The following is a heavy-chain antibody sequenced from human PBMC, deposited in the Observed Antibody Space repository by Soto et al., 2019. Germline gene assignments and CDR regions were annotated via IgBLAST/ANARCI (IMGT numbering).Heavy chain of an antibody. D-gene: IGHD1-1*01. CDR1: RYTFTSYD. CDR3: ARGQEVWWNEGPLGLHDLDV. V-gene: IGHV1-8*01. Sequence: GASVKVSCKASRYTFTSYDINWVRQATGQGLEWMGWMNPNSGNTGYAQKFQGRITMTRNTSINTAYMELSSLRSEDTAVYYCARGQEVWWNEGPLGLHDLDVWGQGTTVTVYS. J-gene: IGHJ6*02. CDR2: MNPNSGNT.